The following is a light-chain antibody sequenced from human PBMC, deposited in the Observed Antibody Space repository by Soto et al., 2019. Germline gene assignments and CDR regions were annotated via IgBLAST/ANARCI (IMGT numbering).Light chain of an antibody. V-gene: IGKV3-11*01. CDR1: RRIDNS. CDR2: YAS. CDR3: QQRRYSLT. J-gene: IGKJ4*01. Sequence: EVVLTQSPAILSLSLGERATLSCRASRRIDNSLAWYQHRPGQPPRLLIYYASDRATGIPARFSGSGSGTDFTLTISSLEAEDFAVYYCQQRRYSLTVGGGTKVEIK.